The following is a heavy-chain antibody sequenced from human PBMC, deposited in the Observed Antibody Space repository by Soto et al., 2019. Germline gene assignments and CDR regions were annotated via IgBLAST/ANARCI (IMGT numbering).Heavy chain of an antibody. D-gene: IGHD1-26*01. Sequence: EVQLLESGGGLVQPGGSLRLSCAASGFTFSSYAMSWVRQAPGKGLEWVSAISGSGGSTYHADSVKGRLTISRDNSKNTLYLQVNSMRDEDTAVYYCAKDLPRGRGGRFYYDYGIDVWGQGTTVTVSS. V-gene: IGHV3-23*01. CDR3: AKDLPRGRGGRFYYDYGIDV. CDR2: ISGSGGST. CDR1: GFTFSSYA. J-gene: IGHJ6*02.